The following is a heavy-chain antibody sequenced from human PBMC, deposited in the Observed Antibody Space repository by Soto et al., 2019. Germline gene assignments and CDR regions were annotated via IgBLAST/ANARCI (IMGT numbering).Heavy chain of an antibody. CDR1: GFTFTTTW. Sequence: PGGSLRLSCAASGFTFTTTWMNWVRQAPGKGLEWVSYISSSSSTIYYADSVKGRFTISRDNAKNSLYLQMNSLRAEDTAVYYCARHPERIAEIGWFDPWGQGTLVTV. V-gene: IGHV3-48*01. CDR2: ISSSSSTI. CDR3: ARHPERIAEIGWFDP. D-gene: IGHD6-13*01. J-gene: IGHJ5*02.